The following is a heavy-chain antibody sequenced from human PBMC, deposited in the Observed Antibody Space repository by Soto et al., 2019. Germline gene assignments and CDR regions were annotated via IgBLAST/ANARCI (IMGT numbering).Heavy chain of an antibody. CDR2: ISSSSSYI. V-gene: IGHV3-21*01. D-gene: IGHD6-13*01. CDR3: ARGRSLIAAAGIRFDY. Sequence: GGSLRLSCAASGFTFSSYSMNWVRQAPGKGLEGVSSISSSSSYIYYADSVKGRFTISRDNAKNSLYLQMNSLRAEDTAVYYCARGRSLIAAAGIRFDYWGQGTLVTVSS. CDR1: GFTFSSYS. J-gene: IGHJ4*02.